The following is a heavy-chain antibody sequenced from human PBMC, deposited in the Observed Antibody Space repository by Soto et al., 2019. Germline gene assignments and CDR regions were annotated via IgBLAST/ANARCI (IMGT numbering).Heavy chain of an antibody. CDR1: GYSFTSYW. J-gene: IGHJ3*02. Sequence: GESLKISCKGSGYSFTSYWIGWVRQMPGKGLEWMGIIYPGDSDTRYSPSFQGQVTISADKSISTAYLQWSSLKASDTAMYCCARQRSRDIVVVPAASDAFDIWGQGTMVTVSS. CDR2: IYPGDSDT. CDR3: ARQRSRDIVVVPAASDAFDI. D-gene: IGHD2-2*01. V-gene: IGHV5-51*01.